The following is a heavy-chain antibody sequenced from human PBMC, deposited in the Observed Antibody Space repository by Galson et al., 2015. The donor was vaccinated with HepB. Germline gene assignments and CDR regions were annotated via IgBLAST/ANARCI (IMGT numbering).Heavy chain of an antibody. Sequence: ETLSLTCTVSGGSISSSSYYWGWIRQPPGKGLEWIGSIYYSGSTYYNPSLKSRVTISVDTSKNQFSLKLSSVTAADTAVYYCARPHYDFWSGYSIYWYFDLWGRGTLVTVSS. CDR3: ARPHYDFWSGYSIYWYFDL. D-gene: IGHD3-3*01. CDR2: IYYSGST. CDR1: GGSISSSSYY. J-gene: IGHJ2*01. V-gene: IGHV4-39*01.